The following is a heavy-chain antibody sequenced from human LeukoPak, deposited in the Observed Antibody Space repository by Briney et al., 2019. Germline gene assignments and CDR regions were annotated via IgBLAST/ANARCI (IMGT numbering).Heavy chain of an antibody. Sequence: PGGSLRLSCTTSGFTFEDYFLTWFRQAPGKGLECVGFIRSKLNGGTPNYAASVRGRFTISRDDSRSIAYLQMNSLKTEDTAVYYCSRTSWDLRQGYTVSNYYDHWGQGTQVIVSS. CDR2: IRSKLNGGTP. CDR3: SRTSWDLRQGYTVSNYYDH. V-gene: IGHV3-49*03. J-gene: IGHJ4*02. D-gene: IGHD1-26*01. CDR1: GFTFEDYF.